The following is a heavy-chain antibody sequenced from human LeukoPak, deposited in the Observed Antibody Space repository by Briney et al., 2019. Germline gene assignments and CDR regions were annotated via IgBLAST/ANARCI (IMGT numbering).Heavy chain of an antibody. CDR2: ISPNSGAT. D-gene: IGHD3-3*02. CDR1: GYTFSGYY. V-gene: IGHV1-2*02. CDR3: AREISVSGTFSGLDS. Sequence: ASVKVSCKASGYTFSGYYIHWVRQAPGQGLEWMGWISPNSGATSYAQKFQARVTMVRDTSISTAYMELTSLRSDDTAMYYCAREISVSGTFSGLDSWGQGTLVTVSS. J-gene: IGHJ4*02.